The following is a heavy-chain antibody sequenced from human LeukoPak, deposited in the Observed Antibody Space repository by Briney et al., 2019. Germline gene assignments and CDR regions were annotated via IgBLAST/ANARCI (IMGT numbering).Heavy chain of an antibody. CDR1: GLTFSSYA. CDR3: ARGLGATGVTSWFDP. D-gene: IGHD1-26*01. J-gene: IGHJ5*02. Sequence: GGSLRLSCAASGLTFSSYAMHWVRQAPGKGLEYVSAISSNGGSTYYANSVKGRFTISRDNSKNTLYLQMGSLRAEDMAVYYCARGLGATGVTSWFDPWGQGTLVTVSS. CDR2: ISSNGGST. V-gene: IGHV3-64*01.